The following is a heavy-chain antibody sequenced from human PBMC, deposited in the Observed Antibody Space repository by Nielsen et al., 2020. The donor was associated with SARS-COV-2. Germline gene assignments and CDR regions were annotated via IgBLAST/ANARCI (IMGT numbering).Heavy chain of an antibody. D-gene: IGHD3-10*01. J-gene: IGHJ4*02. CDR1: GFTFNSNE. V-gene: IGHV3-48*03. CDR3: LGGASY. CDR2: ISTTGDIT. Sequence: GESLKISCTGSGFTFNSNEMNWVRQAPGKGLEWISYISTTGDITYYADSVKGRFTVSRDNAKDPLYLQMKNLRAEDTAVYYCLGGASYWGQGTLVTVSS.